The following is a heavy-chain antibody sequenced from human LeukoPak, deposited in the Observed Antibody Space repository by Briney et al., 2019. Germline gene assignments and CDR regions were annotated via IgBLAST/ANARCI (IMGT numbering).Heavy chain of an antibody. CDR3: ARWSGNNWFDP. Sequence: TSETLSLTCAVYGGSFSGYYWSWIRQPPGKGLEWIGEINHSGSTNYNPSLKSRVTISVDTSKNQFSLKLSSVTAADTAVYYCARWSGNNWFDPWGQGTLVIVSS. CDR2: INHSGST. CDR1: GGSFSGYY. D-gene: IGHD3-3*01. J-gene: IGHJ5*02. V-gene: IGHV4-34*01.